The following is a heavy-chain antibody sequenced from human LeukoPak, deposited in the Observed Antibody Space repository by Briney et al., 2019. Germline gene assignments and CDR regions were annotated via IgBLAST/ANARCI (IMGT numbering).Heavy chain of an antibody. CDR2: IYTSGST. J-gene: IGHJ6*02. Sequence: PSETLSLTCTVSGGSISSGSYYWSWIRQPAGKGLEWIGRIYTSGSTNYNPSLKSRVTISVDTSKNQFSLKLSSVTAADTAVYYCARAYYSNYVDGMDVRGQGTTVTVSS. V-gene: IGHV4-61*02. CDR3: ARAYYSNYVDGMDV. D-gene: IGHD4-11*01. CDR1: GGSISSGSYY.